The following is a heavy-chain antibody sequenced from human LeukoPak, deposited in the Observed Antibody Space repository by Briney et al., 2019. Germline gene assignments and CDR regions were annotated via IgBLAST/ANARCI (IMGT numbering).Heavy chain of an antibody. CDR2: IWYDGSNK. CDR1: GFTFSSYA. V-gene: IGHV3-33*08. Sequence: GGSLRLSCAASGFTFSSYAMSWVRQAPGEGLEWVAVIWYDGSNKYYADSVKGRFTISRDNSKNTLYLQMNSLRAEDTAVYYCARGNFDWLQYGDAFDIWGQGTMVTVSS. CDR3: ARGNFDWLQYGDAFDI. D-gene: IGHD3-9*01. J-gene: IGHJ3*02.